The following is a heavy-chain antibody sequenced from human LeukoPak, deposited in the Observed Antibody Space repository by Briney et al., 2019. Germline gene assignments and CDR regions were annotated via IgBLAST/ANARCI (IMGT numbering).Heavy chain of an antibody. CDR3: ARGPNYLVVPAADLRAFDI. J-gene: IGHJ3*02. Sequence: PSQTLSLTCTVSGGSISSGSYYWSWIRQPAGKGLEWIGRIYSSESTNYNPSLKSRVIISVDTSKNQFSLKLSSVTAADTAVYYCARGPNYLVVPAADLRAFDIWGQGTMVTVSS. CDR2: IYSSEST. V-gene: IGHV4-61*02. D-gene: IGHD2-2*01. CDR1: GGSISSGSYY.